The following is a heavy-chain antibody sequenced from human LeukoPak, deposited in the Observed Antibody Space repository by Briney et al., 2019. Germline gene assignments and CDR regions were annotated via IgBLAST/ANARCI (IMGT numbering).Heavy chain of an antibody. CDR3: ARTRGYSYGPGGY. Sequence: SETLSLTCAVYGGSFSGYYWSWIRQPPGKGREWIGEINHSGSTNYNPSLKSRVTISVDTSKNQCSLRLSSVTAADTAVYYCARTRGYSYGPGGYWGQGTLVTVSS. CDR2: INHSGST. J-gene: IGHJ4*02. V-gene: IGHV4-34*01. D-gene: IGHD5-18*01. CDR1: GGSFSGYY.